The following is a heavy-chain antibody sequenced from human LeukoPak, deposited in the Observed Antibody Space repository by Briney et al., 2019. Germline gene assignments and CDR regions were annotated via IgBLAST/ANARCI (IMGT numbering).Heavy chain of an antibody. J-gene: IGHJ4*02. CDR3: ATSSGSYYY. CDR2: IYYSGST. CDR1: GGSISSSSYY. D-gene: IGHD1-26*01. Sequence: KPSETLSLTCTVSGGSISSSSYYWGWIRQPPGKGLEWIGSIYYSGSTYYNPSLKSRVTISVDTSKNQFSLKLSSVTAADTAVYYCATSSGSYYYWGQGTLVTVSS. V-gene: IGHV4-39*01.